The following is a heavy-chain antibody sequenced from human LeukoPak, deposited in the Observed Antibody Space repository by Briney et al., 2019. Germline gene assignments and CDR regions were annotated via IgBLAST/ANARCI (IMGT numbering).Heavy chain of an antibody. Sequence: PGGSLRLSCAASGFTFSSYWMSWVRQAPGKGLVWVSRINSDGSSTSYADSVKGRFTISRDNARNTLYLQMNSLRAEDTAVYYCARGERYSGSYLDYWGQGTLVTVSS. V-gene: IGHV3-74*01. J-gene: IGHJ4*02. CDR2: INSDGSST. D-gene: IGHD1-26*01. CDR3: ARGERYSGSYLDY. CDR1: GFTFSSYW.